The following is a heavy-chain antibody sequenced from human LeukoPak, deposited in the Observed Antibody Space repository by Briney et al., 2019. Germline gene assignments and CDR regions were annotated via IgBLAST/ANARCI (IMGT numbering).Heavy chain of an antibody. J-gene: IGHJ5*02. V-gene: IGHV4-34*01. CDR1: GGSISSYY. Sequence: SETLSLTCTVSGGSISSYYWGWIRQPPGKGLEWIGEINHSGSTNYNPSLTSRVTISVDTSKNQFSLKLSSVTAADTAVYYCAIAYQSINDFWSGFPFDPWGQGTLVTVSS. CDR3: AIAYQSINDFWSGFPFDP. D-gene: IGHD3-3*01. CDR2: INHSGST.